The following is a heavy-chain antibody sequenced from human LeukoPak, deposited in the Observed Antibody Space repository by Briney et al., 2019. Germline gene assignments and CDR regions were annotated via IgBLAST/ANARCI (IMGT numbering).Heavy chain of an antibody. D-gene: IGHD6-13*01. J-gene: IGHJ4*02. CDR2: ISAYNGNT. CDR3: AIDSSSSWYWLVDY. V-gene: IGHV1-18*01. CDR1: GYTFTSYG. Sequence: ASVKVSCKASGYTFTSYGISWVRQAPGQGLEWMGWISAYNGNTNYAQKLQGRVTMTTDTSTSTAYMELRSLRSDDTAVYYCAIDSSSSWYWLVDYWGQGTLVTVSS.